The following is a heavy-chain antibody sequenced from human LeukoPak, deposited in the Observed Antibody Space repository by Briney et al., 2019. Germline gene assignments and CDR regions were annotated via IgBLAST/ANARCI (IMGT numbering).Heavy chain of an antibody. CDR3: AKDSAVGRWTYFDY. J-gene: IGHJ4*02. CDR2: ISGSGGST. Sequence: GSLRRSCAASGFTFSSYAMSWVRQAPGKGLEWVSAISGSGGSTYYADSVKGRFTISRDNSKNTLYLQMNSLRAEDTAVYYCAKDSAVGRWTYFDYWGQGTLVTVSS. V-gene: IGHV3-23*01. D-gene: IGHD6-19*01. CDR1: GFTFSSYA.